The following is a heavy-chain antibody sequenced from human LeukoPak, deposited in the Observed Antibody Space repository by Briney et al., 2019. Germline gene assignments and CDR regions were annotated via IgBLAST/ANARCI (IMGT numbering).Heavy chain of an antibody. CDR3: ARSLGWGLSQWSYFDY. V-gene: IGHV1-69*13. CDR2: IIPIFGTA. Sequence: ASVKVSCKASGGTFSSYAISWVRQAPGQGLEWMGGIIPIFGTANYAQKFQGRVTITADESTSTAYMELSSLRSEDTAVYYCARSLGWGLSQWSYFDYWGQGTLVTVSS. D-gene: IGHD2-15*01. J-gene: IGHJ4*02. CDR1: GGTFSSYA.